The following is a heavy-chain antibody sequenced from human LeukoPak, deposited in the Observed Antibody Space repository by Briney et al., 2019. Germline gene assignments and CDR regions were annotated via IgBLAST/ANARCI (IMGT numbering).Heavy chain of an antibody. J-gene: IGHJ4*02. CDR2: IRSKAYGGTT. CDR1: GFTFGDYA. Sequence: PGGSLRLSCTASGFTFGDYAMSWFRQAPGKGLEWVGFIRSKAYGGTTEYAASVKGRFTISRDDSKSIAYLQMNSLKTEDTAVYYCTRGDYGSGSYYNDDYWGQGTLVTVSS. CDR3: TRGDYGSGSYYNDDY. V-gene: IGHV3-49*03. D-gene: IGHD3-10*01.